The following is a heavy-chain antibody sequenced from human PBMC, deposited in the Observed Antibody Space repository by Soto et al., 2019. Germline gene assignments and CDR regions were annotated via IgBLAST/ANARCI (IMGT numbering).Heavy chain of an antibody. CDR2: IIPIFGTA. CDR1: GGTFSSYA. V-gene: IGHV1-69*13. Sequence: GASVKVSCKASGGTFSSYAISWVRQAPGQGLEWMGGIIPIFGTANYAQKFQGRVTITADESTSTAYMKLSSLRSEDTAVYYCAGFWSGYSRSMYYYGMDVWGQGTTVTAP. CDR3: AGFWSGYSRSMYYYGMDV. J-gene: IGHJ6*02. D-gene: IGHD3-3*01.